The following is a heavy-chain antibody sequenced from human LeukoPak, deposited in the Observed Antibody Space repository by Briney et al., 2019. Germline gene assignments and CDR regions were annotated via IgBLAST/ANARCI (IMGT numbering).Heavy chain of an antibody. CDR3: TRVFVGDEYSSSGY. V-gene: IGHV3-7*01. CDR1: GFTFSSYY. J-gene: IGHJ4*02. Sequence: GGSLRLSCVASGFTFSSYYMSWVRQAPGKGLEWVANIKEDGSERYYVDSMKGRFTISRDNAKNSLYLQMNSLRAEDTAVYYCTRVFVGDEYSSSGYWGQGTLVTVSS. CDR2: IKEDGSER. D-gene: IGHD6-13*01.